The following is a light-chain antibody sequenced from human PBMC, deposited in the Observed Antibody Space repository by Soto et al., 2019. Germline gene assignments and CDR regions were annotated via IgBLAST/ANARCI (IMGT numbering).Light chain of an antibody. CDR3: QQYNNWPPWT. Sequence: EIVMTQSPATLSVSPGERATLSCWASQSVSSNLAWYQQKPGQAPRLLIYGASTRATGIPARFSGSGSGTEFTLTISSLQSEDFAVYYCQQYNNWPPWTFGQGTRWIS. V-gene: IGKV3-15*01. CDR2: GAS. CDR1: QSVSSN. J-gene: IGKJ1*01.